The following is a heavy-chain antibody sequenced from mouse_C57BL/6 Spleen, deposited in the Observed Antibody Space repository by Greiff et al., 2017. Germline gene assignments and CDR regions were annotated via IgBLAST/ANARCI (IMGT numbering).Heavy chain of an antibody. J-gene: IGHJ4*01. D-gene: IGHD2-4*01. CDR1: GYTFTSYW. V-gene: IGHV1-55*01. Sequence: QVQLQQPGAELVKPGASVKVSCKASGYTFTSYWLTWVKQRPGQGLEWIGDIYPGSGSTNYNEKFKSKATLTVDTSSSTAYMQLSSLTSEDSAVYYCARGAGLRRDYYAMDYWGQGTSVTVSS. CDR2: IYPGSGST. CDR3: ARGAGLRRDYYAMDY.